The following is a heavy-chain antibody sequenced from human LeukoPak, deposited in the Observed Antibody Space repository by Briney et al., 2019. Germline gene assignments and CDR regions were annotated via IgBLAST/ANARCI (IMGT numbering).Heavy chain of an antibody. CDR3: ANQEGIGAPGAWFDN. CDR1: GNSFTGYY. CDR2: MSPDSDGT. Sequence: GASVKVSCKASGNSFTGYYVHWVRQAPGQGLEWMGWMSPDSDGTNFAQNFQGRVSTTRDTSIRIVYLELRSLRADDTAVYYCANQEGIGAPGAWFDNWGQGTLVTVSS. V-gene: IGHV1-2*02. D-gene: IGHD1-26*01. J-gene: IGHJ4*02.